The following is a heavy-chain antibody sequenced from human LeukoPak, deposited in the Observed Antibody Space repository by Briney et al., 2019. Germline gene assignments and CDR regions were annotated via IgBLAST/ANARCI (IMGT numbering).Heavy chain of an antibody. Sequence: PSETLSLTCTVFGGSISSGGYYWSWIRQPPGKGLEWIGFISHSGSTYYNPSLKSRVTISVDTSKNQFSLKLSSVTAADTAVYYCAKTVAVAGRPYYFDYWGQGTLVTVSS. CDR2: ISHSGST. CDR1: GGSISSGGYY. D-gene: IGHD6-19*01. V-gene: IGHV4-30-2*02. CDR3: AKTVAVAGRPYYFDY. J-gene: IGHJ4*02.